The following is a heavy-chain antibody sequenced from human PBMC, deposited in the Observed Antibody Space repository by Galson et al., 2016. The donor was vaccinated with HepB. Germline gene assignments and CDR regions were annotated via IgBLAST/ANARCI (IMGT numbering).Heavy chain of an antibody. CDR2: MSGCSGSK. V-gene: IGHV1-18*01. CDR1: GYTFTSYG. Sequence: SVKVSCKASGYTFTSYGISWLRQAPGQGLERMWCMSGCSGSKAYEKKFQGRVSMNRDTSKNTAYMELMTLRSDDTAVYYCGRGHHKYYFYYLDVWGKGTTVTVSS. J-gene: IGHJ6*03. D-gene: IGHD3-16*01. CDR3: GRGHHKYYFYYLDV.